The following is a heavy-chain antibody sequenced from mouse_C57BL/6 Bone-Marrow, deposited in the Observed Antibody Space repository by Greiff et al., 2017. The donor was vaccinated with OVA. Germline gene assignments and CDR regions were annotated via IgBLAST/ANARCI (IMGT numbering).Heavy chain of an antibody. V-gene: IGHV1-59*01. CDR1: GYTFTSYW. Sequence: VQLQQPGAELVRPGTSVKLSCKASGYTFTSYWMHWVKQRPGQGLEWIGVIDPSDSYTNYNQKFKGKATLTVDTSSSTAYMQLSSLTSEDSAVYYCAAYDGAYWGQGTLVNVSA. J-gene: IGHJ3*01. CDR2: IDPSDSYT. CDR3: AAYDGAY. D-gene: IGHD2-12*01.